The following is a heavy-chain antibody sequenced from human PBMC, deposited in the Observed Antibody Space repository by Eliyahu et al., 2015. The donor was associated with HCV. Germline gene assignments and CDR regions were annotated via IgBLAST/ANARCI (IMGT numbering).Heavy chain of an antibody. D-gene: IGHD1-20*01. CDR1: GFTFSSYA. Sequence: EVQLLESGGGLVQPGGSLXLSCAASGFTFSSYAMSWVRQAPGKGLEWVSAISGSGGSTYYADSVKGRFTISRDNSKNTLYLQMNSLRAEDTAVYYCAKVPSLITGTTDDYWGQGTLVTVSS. CDR2: ISGSGGST. J-gene: IGHJ4*02. CDR3: AKVPSLITGTTDDY. V-gene: IGHV3-23*01.